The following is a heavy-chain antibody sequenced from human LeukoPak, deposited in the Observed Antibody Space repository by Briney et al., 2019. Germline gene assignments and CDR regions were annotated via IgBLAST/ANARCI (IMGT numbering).Heavy chain of an antibody. CDR1: GGSISSGIYY. CDR2: IYTSGST. CDR3: ARGRSGFDP. V-gene: IGHV4-61*02. J-gene: IGHJ5*02. Sequence: PSETLSLTCSVSGGSISSGIYYWSWIRQPAGKGLEWIGRIYTSGSTNYNPSLKSRVTISIDTSKNQFSLMLSSVTAADTAVYYCARGRSGFDPWGQGTLVTVSS.